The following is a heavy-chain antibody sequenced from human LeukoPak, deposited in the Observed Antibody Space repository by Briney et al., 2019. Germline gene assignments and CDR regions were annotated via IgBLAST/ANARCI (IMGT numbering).Heavy chain of an antibody. CDR3: HAYYYDSSGYFEYYFDY. CDR2: INPNSGGT. CDR1: GYTFTGYY. V-gene: IGHV1-2*02. D-gene: IGHD3-22*01. J-gene: IGHJ4*02. Sequence: ASVKVSCKASGYTFTGYYMHWVRQAPGQGLEWMGWINPNSGGTNYAQKFQERVTITRDMSTSTAYMELSSLRSEDTAVYYCHAYYYDSSGYFEYYFDYWGQGTLVTVSS.